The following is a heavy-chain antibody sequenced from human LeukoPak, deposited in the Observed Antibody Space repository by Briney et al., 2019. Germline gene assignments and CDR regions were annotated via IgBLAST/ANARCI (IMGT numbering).Heavy chain of an antibody. CDR1: GYTFTSYD. D-gene: IGHD6-6*01. Sequence: ASVKVSCKASGYTFTSYDINWVRQATGQGLEWMGWMNPNSGNTGYAQKFQGRVTMTRNTSISTAYMELSSLRSEDTAVYYCASSRIAAENAFDIWGQGTMVTVSS. CDR3: ASSRIAAENAFDI. J-gene: IGHJ3*02. V-gene: IGHV1-8*01. CDR2: MNPNSGNT.